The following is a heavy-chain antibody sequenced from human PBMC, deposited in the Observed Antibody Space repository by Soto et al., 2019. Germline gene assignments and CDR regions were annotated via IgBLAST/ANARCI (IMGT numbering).Heavy chain of an antibody. V-gene: IGHV1-18*01. J-gene: IGHJ6*02. CDR3: AREGPRPYYYYGMDV. CDR1: GYTFSMSG. Sequence: QVQLVQSGAEVKKPGASVKVSCKSSGYTFSMSGISWVRQAPGQGLEWMGWISGYNGKTNYEQKYQDRGTXTXXXAXXLAYMEMRSLRSDDTAVYYCAREGPRPYYYYGMDVWGQGTTVTVSS. CDR2: ISGYNGKT.